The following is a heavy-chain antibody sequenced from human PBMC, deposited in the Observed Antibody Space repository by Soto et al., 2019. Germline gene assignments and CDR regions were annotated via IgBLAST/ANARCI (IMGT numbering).Heavy chain of an antibody. D-gene: IGHD5-18*01. J-gene: IGHJ3*02. CDR3: ARVRSQDEARGYSYGHRPEAFDI. Sequence: EVQLVESGGGLVKPGGSLRLSCAASGFTFSSYSMNWVRQAPGKGLEWVSYISSSSSYIYYADSVKGRFTISRDNAKNSLYLQMNSLRAEDTAVYYCARVRSQDEARGYSYGHRPEAFDIWGQGTMVTVSS. CDR2: ISSSSSYI. V-gene: IGHV3-21*01. CDR1: GFTFSSYS.